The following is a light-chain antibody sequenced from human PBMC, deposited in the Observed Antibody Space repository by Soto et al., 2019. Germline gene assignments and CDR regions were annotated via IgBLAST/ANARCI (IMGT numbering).Light chain of an antibody. J-gene: IGKJ1*01. CDR1: HTIFTW. CDR3: QQYYSYWT. V-gene: IGKV1-5*01. CDR2: DAS. Sequence: DIQMTQSPCTLSASVGDRVTIACRASHTIFTWLAWYQQKPGKAPRLLIYDASDLASGVPARFSGSRSGPEFSLTISSLQPDDFATYYCQQYYSYWTFGQGTKVDIK.